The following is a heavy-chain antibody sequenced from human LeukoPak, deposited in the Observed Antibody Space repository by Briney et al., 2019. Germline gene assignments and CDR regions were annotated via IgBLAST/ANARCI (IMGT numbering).Heavy chain of an antibody. CDR3: ARAGGFWSGYYEYYFDY. CDR2: INHSGST. CDR1: GGSFSGYY. J-gene: IGHJ4*02. Sequence: SETLSLTCAVYGGSFSGYYWSWIRQPPGKGLEWIGEINHSGSTNYNPSPKSRVTISVDTSKNQFSLKLSSVTAADTAVYYCARAGGFWSGYYEYYFDYWGQGTLVTVSS. V-gene: IGHV4-34*01. D-gene: IGHD3-3*01.